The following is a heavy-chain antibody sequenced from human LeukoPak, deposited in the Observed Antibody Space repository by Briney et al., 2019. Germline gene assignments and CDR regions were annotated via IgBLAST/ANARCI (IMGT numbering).Heavy chain of an antibody. CDR2: ISPNSGGT. D-gene: IGHD3-10*01. Sequence: ASVKVSCKASGYTFTGYYMHWVRQAPGQGLEWMGWISPNSGGTNYAQKFQGWVTMTRDTSISTAYMELSRLRSDDTAVYYCAISSGYYGSGSFYGGPFVYWGQGTLVTVSS. CDR3: AISSGYYGSGSFYGGPFVY. J-gene: IGHJ4*02. V-gene: IGHV1-2*04. CDR1: GYTFTGYY.